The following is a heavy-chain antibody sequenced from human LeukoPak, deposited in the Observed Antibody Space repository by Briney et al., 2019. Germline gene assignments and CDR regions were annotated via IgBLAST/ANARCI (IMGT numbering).Heavy chain of an antibody. V-gene: IGHV3-30*02. J-gene: IGHJ4*02. CDR1: GFTFRSYG. CDR2: IRYDGNSN. Sequence: PGGSLRLSCAASGFTFRSYGMHWVRQAPGKGLEWVAFIRYDGNSNYYADSVKGRFTISRDISRDTLYVQMNSLRAEDTALYYCARYIRSPLYYFDYWGRGTLVTVSS. CDR3: ARYIRSPLYYFDY. D-gene: IGHD1-1*01.